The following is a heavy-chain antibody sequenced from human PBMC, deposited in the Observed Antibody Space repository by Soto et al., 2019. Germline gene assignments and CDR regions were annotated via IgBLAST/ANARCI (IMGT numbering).Heavy chain of an antibody. Sequence: KQSQTLSLTCAISGDSVSSNSAAWNWIRQSPSRGLEWLGRTYYRSKWYNDYAVSVKSRITINPDTSKNQFSLQLNSVTPEDTAVYYCARDPAEITGYHDAFDIWGQGTMVTVSS. CDR2: TYYRSKWYN. CDR1: GDSVSSNSAA. CDR3: ARDPAEITGYHDAFDI. J-gene: IGHJ3*02. D-gene: IGHD1-20*01. V-gene: IGHV6-1*01.